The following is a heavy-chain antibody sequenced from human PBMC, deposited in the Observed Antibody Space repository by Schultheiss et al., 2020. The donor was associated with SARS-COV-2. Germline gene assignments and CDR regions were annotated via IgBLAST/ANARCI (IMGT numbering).Heavy chain of an antibody. CDR1: GGTFSSYT. CDR3: ARHGEDYDFWSGYQISPTYGMDV. J-gene: IGHJ6*02. CDR2: IIPILGIA. Sequence: SVKVSCKASGGTFSSYTISWVRQAPGQGLEWMGRIIPILGIANYAQKFQGRVTITADKSTSTAYMELSSLRSEDTAVYYCARHGEDYDFWSGYQISPTYGMDVWGQGTTVTVSS. V-gene: IGHV1-69*02. D-gene: IGHD3-3*01.